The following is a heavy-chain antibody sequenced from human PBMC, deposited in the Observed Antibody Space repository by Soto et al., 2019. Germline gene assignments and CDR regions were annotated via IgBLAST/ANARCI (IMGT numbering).Heavy chain of an antibody. V-gene: IGHV1-58*01. CDR2: IVVGSGNT. CDR3: AADSSGSPLYYYGMDV. D-gene: IGHD3-22*01. CDR1: GFTFTSSA. Sequence: SVKVSCKASGFTFTSSAVQWVRQARGQRLEWIGWIVVGSGNTNYAQKFQERVTITRDMSTSTAYMELSSLRSEDTAVYYCAADSSGSPLYYYGMDVWGQGTTVPVSS. J-gene: IGHJ6*02.